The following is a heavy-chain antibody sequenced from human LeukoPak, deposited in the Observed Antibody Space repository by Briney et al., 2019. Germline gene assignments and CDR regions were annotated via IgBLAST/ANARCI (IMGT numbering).Heavy chain of an antibody. CDR3: ASLTTADAFDI. CDR1: GGSISSYY. CDR2: IYDSGST. Sequence: TSETLSLTCTVSGGSISSYYWSWIRQPPGKGLEWIGYIYDSGSTNYNPSLKSRVTISVDTSKNQFSLKVSSVTAADTAVYYCASLTTADAFDIWGQGTMVSVSS. D-gene: IGHD3-22*01. J-gene: IGHJ3*02. V-gene: IGHV4-59*01.